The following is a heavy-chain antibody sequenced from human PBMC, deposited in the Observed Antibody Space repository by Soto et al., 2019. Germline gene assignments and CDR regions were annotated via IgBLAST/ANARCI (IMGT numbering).Heavy chain of an antibody. V-gene: IGHV1-46*03. CDR1: GYTFTSYY. CDR3: ARGVYCSGGSCYLLRYDY. D-gene: IGHD2-15*01. Sequence: ASVKVSCKASGYTFTSYYMHWVRQAPGQGLEWMGIINPSGGSTSYAQKFQGRVTMTRDTSTSTVYMELSSLRSEDTAVFYCARGVYCSGGSCYLLRYDYWGQGTLVTVSS. J-gene: IGHJ4*02. CDR2: INPSGGST.